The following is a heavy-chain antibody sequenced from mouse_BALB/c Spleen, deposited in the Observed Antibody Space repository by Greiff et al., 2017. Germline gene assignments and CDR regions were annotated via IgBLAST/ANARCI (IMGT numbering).Heavy chain of an antibody. CDR1: GYSITSDYA. V-gene: IGHV3-2*02. D-gene: IGHD2-14*01. J-gene: IGHJ1*01. Sequence: EVKLQESGPGLVKPSQSLSLTCTVTGYSITSDYAWNWIRQFPGNKLEWMGYISYSGSTSYNPSLKSRISITRDTSKNQFFLQLNSVTTEDTATYYCARFYRDWYFDVWGAGTTVTVSS. CDR2: ISYSGST. CDR3: ARFYRDWYFDV.